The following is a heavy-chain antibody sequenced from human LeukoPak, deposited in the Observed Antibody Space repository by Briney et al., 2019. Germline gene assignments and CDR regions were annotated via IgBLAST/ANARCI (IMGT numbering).Heavy chain of an antibody. D-gene: IGHD4-11*01. CDR2: IYYSGST. CDR3: ARISPVTNYYYYYCMDV. V-gene: IGHV4-39*07. J-gene: IGHJ6*02. CDR1: GGSISSSSYY. Sequence: SETLSLTCTVSGGSISSSSYYWGWIRQPPGKGLEWIGSIYYSGSTYYNPSLKSRVTISVDTSKNQFSLKLSSVTAADTAVYYCARISPVTNYYYYYCMDVWGQGTTVTVSS.